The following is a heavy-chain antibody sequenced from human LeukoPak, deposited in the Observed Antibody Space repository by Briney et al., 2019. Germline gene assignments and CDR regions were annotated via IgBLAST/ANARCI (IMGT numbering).Heavy chain of an antibody. CDR2: ISSSSSTI. J-gene: IGHJ6*02. V-gene: IGHV3-48*04. D-gene: IGHD3-9*01. CDR1: GFTFSSYS. Sequence: GGSLRLSCAASGFTFSSYSMNWVRQAPGKGLEWVSYISSSSSTIYYADSVKGRFTISRDNAKNSLYLQMNSLRAEDTAVYYCVRDQESYYDILTGFGAAYYYYGMDVWGQGTTVTVSS. CDR3: VRDQESYYDILTGFGAAYYYYGMDV.